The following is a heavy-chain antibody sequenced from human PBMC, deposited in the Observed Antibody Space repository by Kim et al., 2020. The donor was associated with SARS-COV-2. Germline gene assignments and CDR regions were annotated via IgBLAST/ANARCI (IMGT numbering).Heavy chain of an antibody. J-gene: IGHJ3*01. D-gene: IGHD3-22*01. V-gene: IGHV4-34*01. Sequence: PSLKSRVTISVGTSKNQISLKLTSVTAADTAMFYCARALNYYDSRGAFDVWSQGTMVTVSS. CDR3: ARALNYYDSRGAFDV.